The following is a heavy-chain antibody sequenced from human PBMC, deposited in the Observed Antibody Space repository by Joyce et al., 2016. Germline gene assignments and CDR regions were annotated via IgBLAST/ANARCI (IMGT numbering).Heavy chain of an antibody. Sequence: QVALRESGPALVKPTQTLTLTCPFSGFSLSTSGVSVSWIRQLPGKALEWLARIDWDNDKFYTTSLETRLTISKDTSKNQVVLTVTNMDPVDTATYYCARMAIRGMAGEFDYWGQGTLVTVSS. D-gene: IGHD6-19*01. V-gene: IGHV2-70*17. J-gene: IGHJ4*02. CDR3: ARMAIRGMAGEFDY. CDR2: IDWDNDK. CDR1: GFSLSTSGVS.